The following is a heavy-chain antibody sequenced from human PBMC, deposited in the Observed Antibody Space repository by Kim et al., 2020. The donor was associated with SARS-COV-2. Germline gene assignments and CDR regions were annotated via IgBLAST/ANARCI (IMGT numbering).Heavy chain of an antibody. Sequence: SETLSLTCTVSGGSISSYYWSWIRQPPGKGLEWIGFIYYSGSTNYNPSLKSRVTISVDTSKNQFSLKLSSVTAADTAAYYCARDHREWLEYAAKGYFVV. J-gene: IGHJ2*01. CDR1: GGSISSYY. V-gene: IGHV4-59*01. CDR2: IYYSGST. D-gene: IGHD3-3*01. CDR3: ARDHREWLEYAAKGYFVV.